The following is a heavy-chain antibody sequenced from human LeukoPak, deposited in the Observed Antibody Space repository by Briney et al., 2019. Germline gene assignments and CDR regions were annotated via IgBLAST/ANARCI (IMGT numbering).Heavy chain of an antibody. Sequence: GGSLRLSCAASGFTFNDYAMAWVRHTPGKGLEWVSSITASGGSTYNADSVEGRFTISRDNSKDTLYLQMNSLRAEDTAVYYCARVVPPTDYGSGSYFWDPYYFDYWGQGTLVTVSS. D-gene: IGHD3-10*01. CDR2: ITASGGST. CDR1: GFTFNDYA. J-gene: IGHJ4*02. V-gene: IGHV3-23*01. CDR3: ARVVPPTDYGSGSYFWDPYYFDY.